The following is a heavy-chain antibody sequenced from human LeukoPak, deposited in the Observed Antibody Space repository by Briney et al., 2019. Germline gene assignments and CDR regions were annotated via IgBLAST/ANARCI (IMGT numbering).Heavy chain of an antibody. CDR2: ISSTSSYI. D-gene: IGHD3-22*01. CDR3: ALLAFYYDSSGQDAFDI. Sequence: GGSLRLSCAASGFTFSYYSTNWVRQAPGKGLEWVSSISSTSSYIYYADSVKGRFTISRDNAKNSLFLRMNSLRAEDTAVYYCALLAFYYDSSGQDAFDIWGQGTVVTVSS. CDR1: GFTFSYYS. V-gene: IGHV3-21*01. J-gene: IGHJ3*02.